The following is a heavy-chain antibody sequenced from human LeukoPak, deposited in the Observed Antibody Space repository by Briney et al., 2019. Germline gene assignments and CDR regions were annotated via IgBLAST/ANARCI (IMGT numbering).Heavy chain of an antibody. CDR2: ISYDGRNK. J-gene: IGHJ4*02. CDR1: GFTFSDYA. V-gene: IGHV3-30*14. D-gene: IGHD4-17*01. CDR3: AGVRVTTTLIDY. Sequence: GSLRLSCAASGFTFSDYAMHWVRQAPGKGLEWVGVISYDGRNKNYADSVKGRFTISRDNSKNTLYLQMNSLRAEDTAVYYCAGVRVTTTLIDYWGQGTLVTVSS.